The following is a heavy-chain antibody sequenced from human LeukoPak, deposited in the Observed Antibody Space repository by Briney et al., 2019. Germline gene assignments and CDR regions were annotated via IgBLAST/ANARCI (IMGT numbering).Heavy chain of an antibody. CDR3: TRGPTGTLDY. CDR2: IRSKAYGGTT. J-gene: IGHJ4*02. CDR1: GFTFGDYA. Sequence: GGSLRLSCTASGFTFGDYAMSWVRQAPGKGLEWVGFIRSKAYGGTTEYAASVKGRFTISRDDSKSIAYLQMNSLKTEDTAVYYCTRGPTGTLDYWGQGTLVTVSS. D-gene: IGHD1-14*01. V-gene: IGHV3-49*04.